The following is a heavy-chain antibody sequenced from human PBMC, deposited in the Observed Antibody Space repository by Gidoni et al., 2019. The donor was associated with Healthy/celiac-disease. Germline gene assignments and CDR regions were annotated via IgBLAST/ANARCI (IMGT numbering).Heavy chain of an antibody. CDR1: GGSISSGGYY. D-gene: IGHD2-15*01. J-gene: IGHJ6*02. V-gene: IGHV4-31*03. Sequence: QVQLQESGPGLVKPSQTLSLTCTVSGGSISSGGYYWSWIRQHPGKGLEWIGYIYYSGSTYYNPSLKSRFTISVDTSKNQFSLKLSSVTAADTAVYYCARVSGGYCSGGSCYSGYYYYGMDVWGQGTTVTVSS. CDR3: ARVSGGYCSGGSCYSGYYYYGMDV. CDR2: IYYSGST.